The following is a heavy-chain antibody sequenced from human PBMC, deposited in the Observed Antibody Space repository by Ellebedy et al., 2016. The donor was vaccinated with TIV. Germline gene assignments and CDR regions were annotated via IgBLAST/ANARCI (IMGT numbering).Heavy chain of an antibody. V-gene: IGHV1-2*02. CDR3: ARGRYSGFDWGHSYSYGTSNF. CDR2: INPNSGAT. J-gene: IGHJ4*02. CDR1: GYTFTGYF. D-gene: IGHD5-12*01. Sequence: AASVKVSCKASGYTFTGYFMHWVRQAPGQGLEWMGWINPNSGATKYAQKFQGRVTMTRDTSITTSYMELSRLRSDDTAVFYCARGRYSGFDWGHSYSYGTSNFWGQGTLVTVSS.